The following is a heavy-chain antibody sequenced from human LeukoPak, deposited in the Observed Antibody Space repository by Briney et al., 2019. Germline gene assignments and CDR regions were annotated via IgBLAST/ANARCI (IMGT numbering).Heavy chain of an antibody. Sequence: GGSLRLSCAASGFTFSGSAMHWVRQASGKGLEWVGRIRSKANHYATAYAASVKGRFTISREDSKNTAYLQMNSLKTEDTAVYYCTRRNKDDSSGYYYDWGQGTLVTVSS. CDR1: GFTFSGSA. J-gene: IGHJ4*02. CDR2: IRSKANHYAT. CDR3: TRRNKDDSSGYYYD. D-gene: IGHD3-22*01. V-gene: IGHV3-73*01.